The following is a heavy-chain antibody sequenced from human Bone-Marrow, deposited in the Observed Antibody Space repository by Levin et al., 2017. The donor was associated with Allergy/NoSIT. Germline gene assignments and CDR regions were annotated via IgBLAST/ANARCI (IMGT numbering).Heavy chain of an antibody. D-gene: IGHD1-26*01. CDR2: IYSGGST. J-gene: IGHJ3*02. Sequence: GASVKVSCVASGIIVTTKYMSWVRQAPGKGLEWVSVIYSGGSTIYADSVKGRFTISRDKSTNTVFLQMNTLRAEDTAVYYCAVSELVGVTAGFDIWGQGTMVTVSS. CDR3: AVSELVGVTAGFDI. V-gene: IGHV3-53*01. CDR1: GIIVTTKY.